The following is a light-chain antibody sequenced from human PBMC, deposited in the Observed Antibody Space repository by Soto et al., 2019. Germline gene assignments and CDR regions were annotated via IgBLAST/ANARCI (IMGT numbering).Light chain of an antibody. CDR3: QHYNSSPPIT. V-gene: IGKV3-20*01. Sequence: VLTQPPGTLSLSPGERATLSCRASQSVRSTSLVWYQQKPAQAPRLLIYGASSRATGIPDRFSGGGSGTDFTLTISRLEPEDFAVYYCQHYNSSPPITFGQGTRLEIK. CDR2: GAS. J-gene: IGKJ5*01. CDR1: QSVRSTS.